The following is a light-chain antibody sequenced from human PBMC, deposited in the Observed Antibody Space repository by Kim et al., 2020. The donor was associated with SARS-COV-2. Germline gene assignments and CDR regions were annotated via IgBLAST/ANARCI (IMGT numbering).Light chain of an antibody. CDR3: QKYNSAPRT. CDR1: QDIRNY. J-gene: IGKJ1*01. CDR2: GAT. V-gene: IGKV1-27*01. Sequence: DVQMTQSPSSLSASIGDRVTITCRASQDIRNYLAWYQQRPGKVPKLLIYGATTLQSGVPSRFSGSGSGTDFTLTIRSLQPEDVATYYCQKYNSAPRTFGQGTKVDIK.